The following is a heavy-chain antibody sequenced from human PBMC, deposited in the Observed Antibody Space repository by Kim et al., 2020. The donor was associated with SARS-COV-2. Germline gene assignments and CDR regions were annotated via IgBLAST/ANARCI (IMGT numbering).Heavy chain of an antibody. J-gene: IGHJ4*02. Sequence: GGSLRLSCAASGFTFSSRWVHWVRQAPGQGLAWVSHINPDGRNIFYADSVKGRFTISRDNTKNTAFLQLNSLRVEDTAVYFCVGSGADAYWGQGTLVTVS. CDR1: GFTFSSRW. V-gene: IGHV3-74*01. D-gene: IGHD1-26*01. CDR2: INPDGRNI. CDR3: VGSGADAY.